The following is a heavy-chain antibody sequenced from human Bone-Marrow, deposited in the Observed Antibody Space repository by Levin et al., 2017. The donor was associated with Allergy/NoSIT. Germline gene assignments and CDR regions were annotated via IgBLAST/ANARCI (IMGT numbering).Heavy chain of an antibody. Sequence: PSETLSLTCTVSGGSISSGGYYWSWIRQHPGKGLEWIGYIYSIGSTYYNPSLKSRVTISVDTSKNQFSLKLSSVTAADTAVYYCARDRGFGPKSHFDCWGQGTLVTVSS. J-gene: IGHJ4*02. D-gene: IGHD3-10*01. CDR2: IYSIGST. CDR3: ARDRGFGPKSHFDC. V-gene: IGHV4-31*03. CDR1: GGSISSGGYY.